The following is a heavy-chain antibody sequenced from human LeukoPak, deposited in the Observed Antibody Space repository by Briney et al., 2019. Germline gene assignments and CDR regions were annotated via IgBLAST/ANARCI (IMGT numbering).Heavy chain of an antibody. D-gene: IGHD1-26*01. CDR2: ISGSDGST. J-gene: IGHJ4*02. CDR3: AKGGALVWSGSYY. Sequence: GGSLRLSCAASGFTFSTYAMSWVRQAPGKGLDWVSTISGSDGSTYYADSVKGRFTISRDNSKNTLYLQMNSLRAEDTAVYYCAKGGALVWSGSYYWGQGTLVTVSS. V-gene: IGHV3-23*01. CDR1: GFTFSTYA.